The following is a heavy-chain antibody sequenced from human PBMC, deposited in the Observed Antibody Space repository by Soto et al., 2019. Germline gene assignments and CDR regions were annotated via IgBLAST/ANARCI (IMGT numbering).Heavy chain of an antibody. V-gene: IGHV3-23*01. D-gene: IGHD6-19*01. J-gene: IGHJ4*02. Sequence: GGSLRLSCAAYGFTFSSYAMSWVRQAPGKGLEWVSAISGSGGSTYYADSVKGRFTISRDNSKNTLYLQMNSLRAEDTAVYYCAKDLEEQWLESSTDYWGQGTLVTVSS. CDR2: ISGSGGST. CDR3: AKDLEEQWLESSTDY. CDR1: GFTFSSYA.